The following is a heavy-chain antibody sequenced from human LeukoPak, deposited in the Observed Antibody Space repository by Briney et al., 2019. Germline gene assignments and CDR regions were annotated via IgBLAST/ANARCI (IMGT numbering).Heavy chain of an antibody. CDR1: GFTFSSYS. D-gene: IGHD4-17*01. CDR2: ISSSRSDI. V-gene: IGHV3-21*01. J-gene: IGHJ4*02. CDR3: ARAPPDHGDLLPYY. Sequence: GGSLRLSCAASGFTFSSYSMNWVRQAPGKGLEWVSSISSSRSDIYYADSVKGRFTISRDNAKNSLYLQMNSLRAEDTAVYYCARAPPDHGDLLPYYWGQGTLVTVSS.